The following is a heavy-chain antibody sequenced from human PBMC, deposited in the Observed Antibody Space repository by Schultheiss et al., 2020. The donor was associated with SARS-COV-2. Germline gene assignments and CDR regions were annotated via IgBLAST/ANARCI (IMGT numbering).Heavy chain of an antibody. V-gene: IGHV7-4-1*02. Sequence: ASVKVSCKASGYTFTSYAVNWVRQAPGQGLEWMGWTNTNTGNPTYAQGFTGRFVFSLDTSVTTAYLQISSLKAEDTAVYYCATSNYYDSSGYSLDYWGQGTLVTVSS. CDR3: ATSNYYDSSGYSLDY. CDR2: TNTNTGNP. J-gene: IGHJ4*02. CDR1: GYTFTSYA. D-gene: IGHD3-22*01.